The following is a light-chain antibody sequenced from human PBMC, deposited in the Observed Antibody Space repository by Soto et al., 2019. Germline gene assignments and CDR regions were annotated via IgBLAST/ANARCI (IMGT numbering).Light chain of an antibody. J-gene: IGKJ4*01. CDR1: QSVRSSY. V-gene: IGKV3-20*01. CDR3: QQYGSSPF. Sequence: EIVFTQSPGTRSLSPGERATLSCSASQSVRSSYLAWYQQKPGQAPRLLIYGASSTATGIPDRFSGSGSGTDFTLTISRLEPEDFALYYCQQYGSSPFFGGGTKVDIK. CDR2: GAS.